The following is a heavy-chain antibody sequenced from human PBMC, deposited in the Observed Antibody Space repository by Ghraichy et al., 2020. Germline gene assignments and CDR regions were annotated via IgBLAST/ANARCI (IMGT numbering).Heavy chain of an antibody. CDR1: GKNLSESS. CDR3: ATTPVSREAEGYDFWSGYSN. D-gene: IGHD3-3*01. V-gene: IGHV1-24*01. J-gene: IGHJ4*02. Sequence: ASVKVSCKVSGKNLSESSMHWVRQAPGKGLEWMGGFDPEDGETIYAQKFQGRVTMTEDTTTDTAYMEVSSLRSEDTAVYYCATTPVSREAEGYDFWSGYSNWGQGTLVTVSS. CDR2: FDPEDGET.